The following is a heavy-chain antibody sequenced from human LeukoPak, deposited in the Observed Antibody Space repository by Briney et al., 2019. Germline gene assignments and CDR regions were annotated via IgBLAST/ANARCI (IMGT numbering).Heavy chain of an antibody. J-gene: IGHJ5*02. Sequence: SETLSLTCTVSGGSISSGSYYWSWIRQPAGKGLEWIGRIYTSGSTNYNPSLKSRVTISVDTSKNQFSLKLSSVTAADTAVYYCARRSAATGTSFGFDPWGQGTLVTVSS. D-gene: IGHD1-7*01. CDR3: ARRSAATGTSFGFDP. CDR2: IYTSGST. V-gene: IGHV4-61*02. CDR1: GGSISSGSYY.